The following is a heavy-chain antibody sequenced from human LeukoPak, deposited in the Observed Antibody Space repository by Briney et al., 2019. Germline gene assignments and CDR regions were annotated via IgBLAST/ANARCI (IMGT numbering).Heavy chain of an antibody. CDR2: ISGSGGST. J-gene: IGHJ4*02. D-gene: IGHD3-22*01. Sequence: PGGSLRLSCAASGFTFSSYVMSWVRQAPGKGLEWVSAISGSGGSTYYADSVKGRFTISRDNSKNTLYLQMNSLRAEDTAVYYCAKPLYYYDSSGSPDYWGQGTLVTVSS. CDR1: GFTFSSYV. V-gene: IGHV3-23*01. CDR3: AKPLYYYDSSGSPDY.